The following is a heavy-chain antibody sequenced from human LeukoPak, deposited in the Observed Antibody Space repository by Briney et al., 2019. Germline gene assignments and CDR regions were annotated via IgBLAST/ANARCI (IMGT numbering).Heavy chain of an antibody. CDR2: INTDGSTT. D-gene: IGHD1-26*01. CDR1: GFTFSNDW. CDR3: ARGRGGSYHY. V-gene: IGHV3-74*01. J-gene: IGHJ4*02. Sequence: GALRLSCAASGFTFSNDWMHWVRQAPGKGLVWVSRINTDGSTTTYADSVKGRFTISRDNAKNTLYLQMNSLRVEDTAVYYCARGRGGSYHYWGQGTLVTVSS.